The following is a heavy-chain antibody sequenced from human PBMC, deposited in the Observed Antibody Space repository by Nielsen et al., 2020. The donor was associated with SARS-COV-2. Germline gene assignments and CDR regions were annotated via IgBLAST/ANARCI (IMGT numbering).Heavy chain of an antibody. CDR3: ATDVRSSGSTFYYYFDY. CDR1: GYTLTELS. Sequence: ASVKVSCKVSGYTLTELSMHWVRQAPGKGLEWMGGFGPEDGETIYAQKFQGRVTMTEDTSTDTAYMELSSLRSEDTAVYYCATDVRSSGSTFYYYFDYWGQGTLVTVSS. CDR2: FGPEDGET. V-gene: IGHV1-24*01. J-gene: IGHJ4*02. D-gene: IGHD6-19*01.